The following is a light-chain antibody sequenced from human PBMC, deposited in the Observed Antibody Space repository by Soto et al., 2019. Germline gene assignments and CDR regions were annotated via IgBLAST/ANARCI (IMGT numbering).Light chain of an antibody. CDR2: RTD. J-gene: IGLJ2*01. Sequence: QSVLTQPPSASGTPGQRVTISCSGGSSNIGNNYVYWYQHLPGTAPKLLIYRTDQRPSGVPDRFSGSKSGTSASLAISGLRSEDEADFYCAACDDSQSSVLFGGGTKVTV. CDR1: SSNIGNNY. CDR3: AACDDSQSSVL. V-gene: IGLV1-47*01.